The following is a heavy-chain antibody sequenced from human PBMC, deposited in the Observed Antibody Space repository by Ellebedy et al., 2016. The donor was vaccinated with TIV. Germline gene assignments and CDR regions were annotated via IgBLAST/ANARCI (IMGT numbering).Heavy chain of an antibody. CDR2: ISGTGYTI. D-gene: IGHD2-15*01. Sequence: GESLKISCAASGFTVSNNYMTWIRQAPGKGLEWISYISGTGYTISYADSVKGRFTVARDNAKNSLYLQMNSLRAEDTAVYYCARILGYCSGSSCYFRNWGQGTLVTVSS. CDR3: ARILGYCSGSSCYFRN. V-gene: IGHV3-11*01. CDR1: GFTVSNNY. J-gene: IGHJ4*02.